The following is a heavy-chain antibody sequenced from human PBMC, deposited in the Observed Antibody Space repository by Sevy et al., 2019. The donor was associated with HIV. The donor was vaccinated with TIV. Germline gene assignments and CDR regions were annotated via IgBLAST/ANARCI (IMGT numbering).Heavy chain of an antibody. CDR2: IYYSGST. CDR3: AGPDY. J-gene: IGHJ4*02. CDR1: GGSISSYY. V-gene: IGHV4-59*01. Sequence: SETLSLTCTVSGGSISSYYWSWIRQPPGKGLEWIGYIYYSGSTKYNPSLKSRVTISVDTSKNQFSLKLSAVTAADTAVYYCAGPDYWGQGTLVTVSS.